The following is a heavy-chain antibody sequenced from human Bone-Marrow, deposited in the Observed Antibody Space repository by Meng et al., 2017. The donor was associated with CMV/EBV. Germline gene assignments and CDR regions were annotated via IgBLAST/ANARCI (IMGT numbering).Heavy chain of an antibody. J-gene: IGHJ6*02. Sequence: ASVKVSCKVSGYTLTELSMHWVRQAPGKGLEWMGGFDPEDGETIYAQKFQGRVTMTEDTSTDTAYMELSSLRSEDTAVYYCATVLGGGSKGHYYYYYGMDVWGQGTTVTVSS. CDR2: FDPEDGET. CDR3: ATVLGGGSKGHYYYYYGMDV. D-gene: IGHD4-11*01. CDR1: GYTLTELS. V-gene: IGHV1-24*01.